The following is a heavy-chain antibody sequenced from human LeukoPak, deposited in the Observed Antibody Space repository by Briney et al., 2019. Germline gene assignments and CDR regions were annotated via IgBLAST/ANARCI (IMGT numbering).Heavy chain of an antibody. Sequence: GGSLRLSCAASGFTFSSYDMSWVRQAPGKGLEWVSGINTSGGRTYYADSVKGRFAISRDNSKNTVHLQMNSLRAEDTAVYYCAKCTSGYDDYYYYGMDVWGQGTTVTVSS. CDR2: INTSGGRT. CDR1: GFTFSSYD. CDR3: AKCTSGYDDYYYYGMDV. V-gene: IGHV3-23*01. J-gene: IGHJ6*02. D-gene: IGHD3-3*01.